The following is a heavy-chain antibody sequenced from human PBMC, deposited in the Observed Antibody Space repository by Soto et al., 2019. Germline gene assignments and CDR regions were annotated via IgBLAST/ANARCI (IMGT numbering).Heavy chain of an antibody. V-gene: IGHV3-21*01. CDR3: AREGNYHEF. D-gene: IGHD1-7*01. J-gene: IGHJ4*02. CDR1: GFPFGIYT. CDR2: ISSSGTYI. Sequence: PRGSLRLSCETSGFPFGIYTMNWVRQAPGKGLEWVSSISSSGTYIDYADSVEGRFAISRDDAKNSVFLEMTSLRVDDTAVYYCAREGNYHEFWGQGALATVST.